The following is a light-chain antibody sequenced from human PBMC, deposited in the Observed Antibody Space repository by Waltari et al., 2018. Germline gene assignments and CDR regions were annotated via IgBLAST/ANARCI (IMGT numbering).Light chain of an antibody. CDR2: EVT. CDR1: SSDIGGYNY. Sequence: QSALTQPPSASGSPGQSVTISCTGTSSDIGGYNYVSWYQQRPGKAPKLLIYEVTTRPSGVPDRFSGTKSANTASLTVSGLQAEDDADYYCSSYAGSNYVAFGGGTKLTVL. J-gene: IGLJ2*01. CDR3: SSYAGSNYVA. V-gene: IGLV2-8*01.